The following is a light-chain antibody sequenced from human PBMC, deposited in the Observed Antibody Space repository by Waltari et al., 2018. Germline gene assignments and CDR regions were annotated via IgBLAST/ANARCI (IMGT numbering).Light chain of an antibody. CDR3: QQANSFPWT. CDR1: QGISNW. CDR2: AAS. V-gene: IGKV1-12*01. Sequence: DIQMTQSPSSVSASVGDRVTITCRASQGISNWLAWYQQKPGKAPNLLIYAASTLQSGVPSRFSCSRSGTDFTLTISSLQPEDFAIYYCQQANSFPWTFGQGTKVEIK. J-gene: IGKJ1*01.